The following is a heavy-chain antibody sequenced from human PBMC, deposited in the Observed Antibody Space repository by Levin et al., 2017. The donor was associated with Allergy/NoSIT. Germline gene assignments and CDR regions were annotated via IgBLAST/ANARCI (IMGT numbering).Heavy chain of an antibody. V-gene: IGHV3-33*01. CDR3: ARAIQLWTYDY. Sequence: GGSLRLSCAASGFTFSTYGMHWVRQTPGKGLEWVAVIWYDGSNKYYVDSVKGRFTISRDNSKNTLYLQMNSLRAEDTAVYYCARAIQLWTYDYWGQGTLVTVSS. J-gene: IGHJ4*02. D-gene: IGHD5-18*01. CDR2: IWYDGSNK. CDR1: GFTFSTYG.